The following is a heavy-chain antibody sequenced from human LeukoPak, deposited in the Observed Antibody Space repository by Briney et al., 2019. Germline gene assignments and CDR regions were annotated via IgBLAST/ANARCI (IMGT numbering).Heavy chain of an antibody. V-gene: IGHV4-61*02. CDR2: IYTSGST. Sequence: SETLSLTCTVSGGSISSGSYYWSWIRQPAGKGLEWIGRIYTSGSTNYNPSLKSRVTISVDTSKNQFSLKLSSVTAADTAVYYCARYLGLLVDYWGQGTLVTVSS. CDR1: GGSISSGSYY. J-gene: IGHJ4*02. D-gene: IGHD3-22*01. CDR3: ARYLGLLVDY.